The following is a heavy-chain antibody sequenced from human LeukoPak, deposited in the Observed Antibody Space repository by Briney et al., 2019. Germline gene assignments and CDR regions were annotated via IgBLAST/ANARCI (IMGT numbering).Heavy chain of an antibody. J-gene: IGHJ4*02. CDR1: GFTFSNYD. V-gene: IGHV3-30*03. CDR2: ISYDGSNK. CDR3: ARARAQGDY. Sequence: GGSLRLSCAASGFTFSNYDMHWVRQAPGKGLEWVAVISYDGSNKYYVDSVKGRFTMSRDNAKNSLYLQMNSLRDEDTAVYYCARARAQGDYWGQGTLATVSS.